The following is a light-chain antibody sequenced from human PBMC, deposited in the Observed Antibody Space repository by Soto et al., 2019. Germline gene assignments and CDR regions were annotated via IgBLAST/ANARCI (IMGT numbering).Light chain of an antibody. CDR2: DVS. CDR3: SSYTSSSTLVV. Sequence: QSVLTQPASVSGSPGQSITISCTGTSSDVGGYNYVSWYQHHPGKAPKLMIYDVSNRPSGVSNRFSGSKSGNTASLTISGLQAKDEADYYCSSYTSSSTLVVFGGGTKLTVL. J-gene: IGLJ2*01. V-gene: IGLV2-14*03. CDR1: SSDVGGYNY.